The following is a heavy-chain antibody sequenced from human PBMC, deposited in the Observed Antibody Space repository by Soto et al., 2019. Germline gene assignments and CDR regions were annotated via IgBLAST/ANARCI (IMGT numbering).Heavy chain of an antibody. V-gene: IGHV5-10-1*01. CDR1: GYSFAGYW. D-gene: IGHD6-13*01. CDR3: ARLGAPFPAAPYYYGMDV. Sequence: GESLKISCNGSGYSFAGYWITWVRQKPGKGLEWMGRIDPSDSQTYYSPSFRGHVTISADKSISTAYLQWSSLKASDTAMYYCARLGAPFPAAPYYYGMDVWGQGTTVTVSS. J-gene: IGHJ6*02. CDR2: IDPSDSQT.